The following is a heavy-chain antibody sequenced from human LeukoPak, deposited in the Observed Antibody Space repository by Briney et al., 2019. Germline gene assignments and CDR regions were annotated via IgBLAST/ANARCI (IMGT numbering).Heavy chain of an antibody. CDR2: INHSGKT. CDR1: GASFSGYY. D-gene: IGHD4-23*01. V-gene: IGHV4-34*01. J-gene: IGHJ5*02. CDR3: ARKGVKDYGGLWFDP. Sequence: SETLSLTCAGYGASFSGYYWSWIRQPPGKGLEWIGEINHSGKTNYNSSLKSRVTISVDTSKSQFSLKLTSVTAADTAVYYCARKGVKDYGGLWFDPWGQGTLVTVSS.